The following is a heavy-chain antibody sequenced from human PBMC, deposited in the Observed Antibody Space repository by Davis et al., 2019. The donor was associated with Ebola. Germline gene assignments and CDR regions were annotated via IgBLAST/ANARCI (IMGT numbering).Heavy chain of an antibody. J-gene: IGHJ6*02. D-gene: IGHD6-13*01. V-gene: IGHV3-23*01. CDR1: GFNFSHYA. Sequence: GSLRLSCAVSGFNFSHYAMSWVRQAPGKGLEWVACISGSGKTTYYADSVEGRFTISRDNSKESLYLQINSLRSEDTALYFCARGPMPSWYADYYKYGMDVWGQGTTVTASS. CDR3: ARGPMPSWYADYYKYGMDV. CDR2: ISGSGKTT.